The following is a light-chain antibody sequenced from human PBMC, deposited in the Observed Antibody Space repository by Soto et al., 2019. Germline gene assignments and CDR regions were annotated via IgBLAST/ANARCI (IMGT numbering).Light chain of an antibody. V-gene: IGKV1-27*01. Sequence: DIQMIQSPSSLSASIGDRVTITCRASQVISNYLAWYQQKPGKFPHLLISGAFTLQSGVPSRFSGDGSGTYFTLTSSSLQAEDAATYYCQQYGTAPQTFGQGTKVEI. J-gene: IGKJ1*01. CDR1: QVISNY. CDR2: GAF. CDR3: QQYGTAPQT.